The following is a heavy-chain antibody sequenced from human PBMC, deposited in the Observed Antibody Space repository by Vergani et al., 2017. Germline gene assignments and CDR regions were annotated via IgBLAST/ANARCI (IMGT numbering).Heavy chain of an antibody. J-gene: IGHJ6*02. CDR2: IKQDVSEE. CDR1: GFTFNRYW. D-gene: IGHD3-16*02. Sequence: EVQLVESGGGLVQPGRSLRLSCAASGFTFNRYWMSWVRQAPGKGLEWVANIKQDVSEEHYVDSVKGRFTISRDNAKNSLYLQMNSLGAEDTAVYYCVRSGYPYYYHGIAVWGQGTTVTVSS. V-gene: IGHV3-7*01. CDR3: VRSGYPYYYHGIAV.